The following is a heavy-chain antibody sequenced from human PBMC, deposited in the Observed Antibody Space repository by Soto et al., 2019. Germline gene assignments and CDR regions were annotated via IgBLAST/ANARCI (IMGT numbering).Heavy chain of an antibody. CDR2: IYHSGNI. D-gene: IGHD3-22*01. Sequence: SETLSLTCTVSGDSISSGDYYWSWIRQPPGKGLEWIGYIYHSGNIYYNPSLKTRITISLDPSRNQFSLNLNSVTAADTAVYYCAKEFSPTDYDSSGPVGGWGQGTLVTVSS. V-gene: IGHV4-30-4*01. CDR3: AKEFSPTDYDSSGPVGG. CDR1: GDSISSGDYY. J-gene: IGHJ4*02.